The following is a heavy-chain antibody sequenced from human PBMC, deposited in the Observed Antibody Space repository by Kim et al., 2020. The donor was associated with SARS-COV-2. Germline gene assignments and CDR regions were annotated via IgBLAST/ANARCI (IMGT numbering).Heavy chain of an antibody. V-gene: IGHV1-2*06. CDR3: ASTGYSSSGNPLYYYYGMDG. J-gene: IGHJ6*02. Sequence: ASVKVSCKASGYTFTGYYMHWVRQAPGQGLEWMGRINPNSGGTNYAQKFQGRVTMTRDTSISTAYMELSRLRSDDTAVYYCASTGYSSSGNPLYYYYGMDGWGQGTTVTVSS. CDR2: INPNSGGT. CDR1: GYTFTGYY. D-gene: IGHD6-13*01.